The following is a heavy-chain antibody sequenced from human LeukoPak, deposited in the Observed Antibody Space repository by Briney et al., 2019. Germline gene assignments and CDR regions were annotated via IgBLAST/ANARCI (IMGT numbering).Heavy chain of an antibody. Sequence: GGSLRLSCAASGFTFSNYGMHWVRQAPGKGLEWVALIWHDGNNKYYADSVKGRFTISRDNSKNTLYLQLNSLRAEDTAVYYCARQHCSGGDCYFFDWGQGTLVTVSS. CDR1: GFTFSNYG. V-gene: IGHV3-33*01. CDR2: IWHDGNNK. CDR3: ARQHCSGGDCYFFD. J-gene: IGHJ4*02. D-gene: IGHD2-15*01.